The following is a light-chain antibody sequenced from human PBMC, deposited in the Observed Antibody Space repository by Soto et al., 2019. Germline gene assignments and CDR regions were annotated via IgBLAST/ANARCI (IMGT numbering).Light chain of an antibody. V-gene: IGKV1-5*03. J-gene: IGKJ1*01. CDR1: QSISGW. CDR3: LHYSSYAT. Sequence: DIQMTQSPSTLSASVEDRVSVTCRASQSISGWLAWYQQKPGKDPKLLIYKASILESGVPSRFSGSGSGTEFTLTISSLQPDDFATYYCLHYSSYATFGQWTKVEIK. CDR2: KAS.